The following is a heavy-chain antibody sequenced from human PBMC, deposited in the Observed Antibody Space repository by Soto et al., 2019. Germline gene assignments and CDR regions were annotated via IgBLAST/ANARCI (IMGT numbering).Heavy chain of an antibody. J-gene: IGHJ4*02. CDR2: ISAYNGNT. CDR3: ARDLPTYADFWSGYSY. CDR1: GYTFTSYG. Sequence: GASVKVSCKASGYTFTSYGISWVRQAPGQGLERMGWISAYNGNTNYAQKLQGRVTMTTDTSTSTAYMELRSLRSDDTAVYYCARDLPTYADFWSGYSYWGQGTLVTVSS. V-gene: IGHV1-18*04. D-gene: IGHD3-3*01.